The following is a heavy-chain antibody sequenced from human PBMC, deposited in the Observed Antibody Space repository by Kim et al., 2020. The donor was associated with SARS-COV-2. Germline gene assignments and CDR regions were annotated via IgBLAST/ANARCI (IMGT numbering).Heavy chain of an antibody. D-gene: IGHD7-27*01. J-gene: IGHJ4*02. Sequence: YYPTSVKGRLPISRDNSKNTLYLQMNSLRAEDTAVYYCARKLGRQYYFDYWGQGTLVTVSS. CDR3: ARKLGRQYYFDY. V-gene: IGHV3-30*01.